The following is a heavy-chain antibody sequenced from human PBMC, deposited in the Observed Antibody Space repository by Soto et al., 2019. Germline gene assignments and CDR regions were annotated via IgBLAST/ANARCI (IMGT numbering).Heavy chain of an antibody. CDR1: GGTFSSYA. CDR3: ARETRIVVVTSPNAFDI. V-gene: IGHV1-69*13. CDR2: IIPIFGTA. J-gene: IGHJ3*02. D-gene: IGHD3-22*01. Sequence: SVKVSCKASGGTFSSYAISWVRQAPGQGLEWMGGIIPIFGTANYAQKFQGRVTITADESTSTAYMELSSLRSEDTAVYYCARETRIVVVTSPNAFDIWGQGTMVTVS.